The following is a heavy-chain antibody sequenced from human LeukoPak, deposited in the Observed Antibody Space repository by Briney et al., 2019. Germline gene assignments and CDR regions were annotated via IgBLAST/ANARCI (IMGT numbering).Heavy chain of an antibody. V-gene: IGHV3-7*01. CDR1: GFTFSSYW. Sequence: GGSLRLSCAASGFTFSSYWMSWVRQAPGKGLEWVANIRQDGSEKYYVDSVKGRFTISRDNAKNSLYLQMNSLRAEDTAAYYCAKGAHYSGSGNYRRGHYFDYWGQGTLVTVSS. CDR3: AKGAHYSGSGNYRRGHYFDY. CDR2: IRQDGSEK. J-gene: IGHJ4*02. D-gene: IGHD3-10*01.